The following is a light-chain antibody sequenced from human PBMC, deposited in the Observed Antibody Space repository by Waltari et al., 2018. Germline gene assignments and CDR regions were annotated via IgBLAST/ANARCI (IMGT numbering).Light chain of an antibody. J-gene: IGKJ2*01. CDR2: WSS. CDR3: MQSMHLPLYT. CDR1: QSVLYSSNNKNY. V-gene: IGKV4-1*01. Sequence: DIVMTQSPDSLAVSLGERATINCKSSQSVLYSSNNKNYLAWFQQRPGQPPKLLIYWSSTRESGVPDRFSASGSGTDLTLKISRVEAEDVGVYYCMQSMHLPLYTLGQGTKLEIK.